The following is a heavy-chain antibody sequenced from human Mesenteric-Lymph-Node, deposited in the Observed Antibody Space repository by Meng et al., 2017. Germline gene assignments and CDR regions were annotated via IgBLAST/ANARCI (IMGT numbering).Heavy chain of an antibody. CDR3: ARDSTGNTADY. CDR1: GFTVSSNY. CDR2: IYSDDNT. D-gene: IGHD1-7*01. J-gene: IGHJ4*02. V-gene: IGHV3-66*01. Sequence: EVQLVESGGGLVQPGGYRRLSCAASGFTVSSNYMTWVRQAPGKGLEWVSVIYSDDNTYYADSVRGRFTISRDKSKNTLFLQMNSLRVEDTAMYYCARDSTGNTADYWGQGTLVTVSS.